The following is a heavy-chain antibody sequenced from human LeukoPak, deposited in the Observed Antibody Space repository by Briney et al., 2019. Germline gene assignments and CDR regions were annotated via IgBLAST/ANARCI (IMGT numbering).Heavy chain of an antibody. CDR3: ARDGYSSSWYPLDAFDI. CDR2: IKQDGREK. J-gene: IGHJ3*02. V-gene: IGHV3-7*03. Sequence: GGSLRLSCAASGFTFSSYCMSWVRQAPGKGLEWVANIKQDGREKYYVDSVKGRFTISRDNAKNSLYLQMNSLRAEDTGVYYCARDGYSSSWYPLDAFDIWGQGTMVTVSS. CDR1: GFTFSSYC. D-gene: IGHD6-13*01.